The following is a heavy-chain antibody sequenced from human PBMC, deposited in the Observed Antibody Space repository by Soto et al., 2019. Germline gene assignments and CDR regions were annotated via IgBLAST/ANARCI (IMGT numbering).Heavy chain of an antibody. D-gene: IGHD3-22*01. CDR2: ISYDGSNK. CDR1: GFTFSSYA. J-gene: IGHJ4*02. CDR3: ARDHLIEMIVVVGDLYYFDY. V-gene: IGHV3-30-3*01. Sequence: QVQLVESGGGVVQPGRSLRLSCAASGFTFSSYAMHWVRQAPGKGLEWVAVISYDGSNKYYADSVKGRFTISRDNSKNTLYLQMNSLRAEDTAVYYCARDHLIEMIVVVGDLYYFDYWGQGTLVTVSS.